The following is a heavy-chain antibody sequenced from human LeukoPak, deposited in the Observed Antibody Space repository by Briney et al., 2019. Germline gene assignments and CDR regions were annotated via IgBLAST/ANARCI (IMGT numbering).Heavy chain of an antibody. CDR1: GYTFNNYG. V-gene: IGHV1-18*01. CDR2: VSSYNGDT. D-gene: IGHD6-13*01. Sequence: ASVKVSCKASGYTFNNYGISWVRQAPGQGLEWMGWVSSYNGDTNYAQKFRGRVTMSTDTSTTTAYMELRSLRFDDTAMYYCARESAAAGTANRYFDYWGQGTLVTVSS. J-gene: IGHJ4*02. CDR3: ARESAAAGTANRYFDY.